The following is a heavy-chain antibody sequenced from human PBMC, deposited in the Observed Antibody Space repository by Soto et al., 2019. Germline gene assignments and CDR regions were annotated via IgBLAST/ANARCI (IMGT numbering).Heavy chain of an antibody. J-gene: IGHJ4*02. D-gene: IGHD3-10*01. CDR1: GFTFTSSA. CDR2: IVVGSGNT. V-gene: IGHV1-58*01. Sequence: SVKVSCKASGFTFTSSAVQWVRQARGQRLEWIGWIVVGSGNTNYADSVKGRFTISRHNAKNTLHLQMNSLRPEDTAVYYCATDPFGSGDSYYWGQGTLVTVSS. CDR3: ATDPFGSGDSYY.